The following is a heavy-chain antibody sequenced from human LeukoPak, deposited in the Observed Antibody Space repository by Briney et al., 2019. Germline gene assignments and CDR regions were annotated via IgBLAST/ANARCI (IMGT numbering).Heavy chain of an antibody. V-gene: IGHV1-24*01. CDR1: GYTLTELS. J-gene: IGHJ6*03. CDR3: ARGSSSRRGAGRAPYYYYYMDV. D-gene: IGHD6-13*01. Sequence: ASVKVSCKVSGYTLTELSMHWVRQAPGKGLEWMGGFDPEDGETIYAQKFQGRVTMTEDTSTDTAYMELSSLRSEDTAVYYCARGSSSRRGAGRAPYYYYYMDVWGKGTTVTISS. CDR2: FDPEDGET.